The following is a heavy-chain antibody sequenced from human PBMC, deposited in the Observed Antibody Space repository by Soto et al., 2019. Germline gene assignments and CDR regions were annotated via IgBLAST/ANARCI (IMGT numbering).Heavy chain of an antibody. Sequence: QVQLVESGGGVVQPGRSLRLSCAASGFTFSNYGMHWVRQAPGKGLEWVTGIWYDGSDKYYADSVKGRFTISRDNSKNTLYLQLNSRRADDTAVYYCARCSGGSCYGMWVFDSWGQGILVTVSS. CDR2: IWYDGSDK. V-gene: IGHV3-33*01. D-gene: IGHD2-15*01. CDR3: ARCSGGSCYGMWVFDS. CDR1: GFTFSNYG. J-gene: IGHJ4*02.